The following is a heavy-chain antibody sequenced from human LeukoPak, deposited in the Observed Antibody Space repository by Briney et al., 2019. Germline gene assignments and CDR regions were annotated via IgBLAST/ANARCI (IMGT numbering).Heavy chain of an antibody. Sequence: SETLSLTCTVSGGSISSYYWSWIRQPPGKGLEWIGYIYYSGSTNYNPSLKSRVTISVDTSKNQLSLKLSSVTAADTAVYYCARIGYYDFWSCPTYYFDYWGQGTLVTVSS. D-gene: IGHD3-3*01. CDR3: ARIGYYDFWSCPTYYFDY. CDR1: GGSISSYY. CDR2: IYYSGST. J-gene: IGHJ4*02. V-gene: IGHV4-59*01.